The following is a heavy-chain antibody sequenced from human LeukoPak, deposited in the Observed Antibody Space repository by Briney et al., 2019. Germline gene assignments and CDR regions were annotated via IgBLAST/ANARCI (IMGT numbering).Heavy chain of an antibody. Sequence: PGGSLRLSCAASGFTVNSNYMSWVRQAPGKGLEWVSIIYASGSIFYADSVKGRFTISRDDSKNTLHLQMNSLRDEDTAVYYCAREASSSGWCYLDYWGRGTLVTVSS. D-gene: IGHD6-19*01. CDR3: AREASSSGWCYLDY. CDR1: GFTVNSNY. J-gene: IGHJ4*02. V-gene: IGHV3-66*01. CDR2: IYASGSI.